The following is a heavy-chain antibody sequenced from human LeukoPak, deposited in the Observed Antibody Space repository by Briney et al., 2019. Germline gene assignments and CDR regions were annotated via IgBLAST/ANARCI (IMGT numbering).Heavy chain of an antibody. CDR1: GYSFTTYW. CDR3: ARPGQLGEYTPYYFDF. V-gene: IGHV5-51*01. J-gene: IGHJ4*02. Sequence: GESLKISCRGSGYSFTTYWIGWVRQMPGKGLEWMGIIYPGDSDTTYSPSFQGQVTISVDKSISTAYLQWSSLKASDTAMYYCARPGQLGEYTPYYFDFWGQGTLVTVSS. CDR2: IYPGDSDT. D-gene: IGHD3-16*01.